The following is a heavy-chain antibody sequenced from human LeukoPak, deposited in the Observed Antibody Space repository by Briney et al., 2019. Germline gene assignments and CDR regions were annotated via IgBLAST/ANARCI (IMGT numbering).Heavy chain of an antibody. Sequence: PGGSLRLSCAASGFTFSSYAMSWVRQAPGKGMEWVSAISGSGGSTYYADSVKGRFTISRDNSKNTLYLQMNSLRAEDTAVYYCARDLDIATLPPAFDYWGQGTLVTVSS. J-gene: IGHJ4*02. V-gene: IGHV3-23*01. CDR2: ISGSGGST. CDR1: GFTFSSYA. D-gene: IGHD5-12*01. CDR3: ARDLDIATLPPAFDY.